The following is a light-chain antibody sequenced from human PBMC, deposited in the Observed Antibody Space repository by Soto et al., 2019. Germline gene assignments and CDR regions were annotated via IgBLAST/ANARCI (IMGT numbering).Light chain of an antibody. CDR2: AIS. J-gene: IGKJ1*01. CDR1: ESVYESQ. CDR3: QQYGSSRWT. Sequence: EIVLTQSPGTLSLSPGERATLSCRSSESVYESQLAWYQQKPGQAPRLLIFAISSRAAGIPDRFSGSGSGTDFTLTITRVEPEDFAMYFCQQYGSSRWTFAQGTKVDI. V-gene: IGKV3-20*01.